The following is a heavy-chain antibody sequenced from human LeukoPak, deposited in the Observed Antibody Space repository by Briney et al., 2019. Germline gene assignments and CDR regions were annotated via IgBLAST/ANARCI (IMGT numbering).Heavy chain of an antibody. D-gene: IGHD5-24*01. CDR2: ISSSSRYI. CDR3: AGDEGWTFDI. V-gene: IGHV3-21*01. Sequence: GGSLRLSYAASGFTFSNAWMSCVREAPGEGLEWVSSISSSSRYIYYADSVRGRFTISRDNAKNSLSLQMISLRADDTAVYYCAGDEGWTFDIWDQGTKVTVSS. CDR1: GFTFSNAW. J-gene: IGHJ3*02.